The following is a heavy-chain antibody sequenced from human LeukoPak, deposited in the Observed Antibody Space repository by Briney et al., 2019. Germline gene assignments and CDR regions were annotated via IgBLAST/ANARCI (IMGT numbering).Heavy chain of an antibody. J-gene: IGHJ6*03. CDR3: VRAFGGYDSQRFYYNMDV. D-gene: IGHD5-12*01. Sequence: GGSLRLSCEASGFTFSRHAMSWVRQAPGKGLEWVSSLSGTGGSTYYADSVRGRLTVSRDSAKNSLYLEMSSLRVEDTAVYYCVRAFGGYDSQRFYYNMDVWGKGTTVTVSS. CDR2: LSGTGGST. CDR1: GFTFSRHA. V-gene: IGHV3-23*01.